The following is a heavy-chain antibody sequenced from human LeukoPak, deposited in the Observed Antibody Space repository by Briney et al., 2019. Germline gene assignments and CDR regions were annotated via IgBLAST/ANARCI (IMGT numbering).Heavy chain of an antibody. D-gene: IGHD1-26*01. CDR2: IYYSGST. J-gene: IGHJ2*01. CDR3: ARVGMTFRYFDL. V-gene: IGHV4-59*01. Sequence: PSETLSLTCTVYGGSISSYYWSWIRQPPGKGLEWIGYIYYSGSTNYNPSLKSRVTISVDTSKNQFSLKLSSVTAADTAVYYCARVGMTFRYFDLWGRGTLVTVSS. CDR1: GGSISSYY.